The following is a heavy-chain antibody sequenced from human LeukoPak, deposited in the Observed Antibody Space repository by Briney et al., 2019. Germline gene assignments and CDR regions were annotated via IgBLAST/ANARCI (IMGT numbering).Heavy chain of an antibody. CDR1: GYTFTSYG. J-gene: IGHJ3*02. D-gene: IGHD2-15*01. Sequence: ASVKVSCKASGYTFTSYGISWVRQAPGQGLEWMGWISAYNGNTNYAQKLQGRVTMTTDTSTSTAYMELRSLRSDDTAVYYCASRSSGGPSGAFDIWGQGTMVTVSS. CDR2: ISAYNGNT. V-gene: IGHV1-18*01. CDR3: ASRSSGGPSGAFDI.